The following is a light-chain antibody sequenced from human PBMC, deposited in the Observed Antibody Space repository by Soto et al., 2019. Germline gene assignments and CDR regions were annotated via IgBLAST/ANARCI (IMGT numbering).Light chain of an antibody. CDR2: SNN. Sequence: QAVVTQPPSASGTPGQRVTISCSGSSSNIGSNTVNWYQQLPGTAHKLLIYSNNQRPSGVPDRFSGSKSGTSASLAISGLQSEDEAEYYCAAWDDSLKGVFGGGTKVTVL. J-gene: IGLJ2*01. CDR3: AAWDDSLKGV. CDR1: SSNIGSNT. V-gene: IGLV1-44*01.